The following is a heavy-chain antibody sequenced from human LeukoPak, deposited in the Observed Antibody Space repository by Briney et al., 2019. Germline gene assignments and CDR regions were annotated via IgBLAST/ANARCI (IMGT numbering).Heavy chain of an antibody. Sequence: SGTLSLTCAVYGGSFSGYYWSWIRQPPGKGLEWIGEINHSGSTNYNPSLKSRVTISVDTSKNQFSLKLSSVTAADTAVYYCATLELGATDDWGQGTLVTVSS. CDR1: GGSFSGYY. V-gene: IGHV4-34*01. J-gene: IGHJ4*02. D-gene: IGHD1-26*01. CDR2: INHSGST. CDR3: ATLELGATDD.